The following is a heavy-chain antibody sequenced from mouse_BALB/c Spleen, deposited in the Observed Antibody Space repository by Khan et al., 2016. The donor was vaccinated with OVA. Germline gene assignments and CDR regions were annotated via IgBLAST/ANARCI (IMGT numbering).Heavy chain of an antibody. CDR1: GDSITSGY. Sequence: EVQLQESGPSLVKPSQTLSLTCSVTGDSITSGYWNWIRKFPGNKLEYMGYIIYTGYTYYNPSLKSRISLTRHPSKNKYYLQLNSVTDEDTATYYCARSTYRYAFVYWGQGTLVTVSA. V-gene: IGHV3-8*02. J-gene: IGHJ3*01. CDR3: ARSTYRYAFVY. D-gene: IGHD2-12*01. CDR2: IIYTGYT.